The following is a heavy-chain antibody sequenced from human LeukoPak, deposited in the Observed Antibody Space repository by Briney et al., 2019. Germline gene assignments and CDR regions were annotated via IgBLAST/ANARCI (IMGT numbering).Heavy chain of an antibody. CDR3: ARRGPYYYDSSGYSGPFDY. CDR1: GGSISSYY. J-gene: IGHJ4*02. CDR2: IYTSGST. D-gene: IGHD3-22*01. Sequence: SETLSLTCTVSGGSISSYYWSWIRQPAGKGLEWIGRIYTSGSTNYNPSLKSRVTMSVDTSKNQFSLKLSSVTAADTAVYYCARRGPYYYDSSGYSGPFDYWGQGTLVTVSS. V-gene: IGHV4-4*07.